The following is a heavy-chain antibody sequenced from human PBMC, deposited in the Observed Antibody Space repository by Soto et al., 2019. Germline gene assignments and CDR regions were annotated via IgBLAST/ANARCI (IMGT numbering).Heavy chain of an antibody. D-gene: IGHD2-15*01. CDR1: GGSINSYY. CDR3: ARHMCSGGNCYYFDY. J-gene: IGHJ4*02. CDR2: IYYSGST. V-gene: IGHV4-59*08. Sequence: QVQLQESGPGLVKPSETLSLTCTVSGGSINSYYWSWIRQPPGKGLEWIGNIYYSGSTKYNPSLKSRVTISVDTSKNQCSLKLSSVTAADLAVYYCARHMCSGGNCYYFDYWGQGTLLTVSS.